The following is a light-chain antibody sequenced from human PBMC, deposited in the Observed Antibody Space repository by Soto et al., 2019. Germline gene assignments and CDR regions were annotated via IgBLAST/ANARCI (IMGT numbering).Light chain of an antibody. V-gene: IGKV3-20*01. J-gene: IGKJ1*01. Sequence: EIVMTQSPATLSVSPGARAPLSCRASQSFNSIYLAWYQQKPGQAPRLLIYGASSRATGIPDRFSGSGSGTDFTLTISRLEPEDFAVYYCHQYDSWTFGQGTKVDIK. CDR3: HQYDSWT. CDR2: GAS. CDR1: QSFNSIY.